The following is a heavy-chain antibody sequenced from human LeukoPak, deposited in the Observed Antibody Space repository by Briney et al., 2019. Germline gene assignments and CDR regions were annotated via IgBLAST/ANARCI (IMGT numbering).Heavy chain of an antibody. J-gene: IGHJ4*02. V-gene: IGHV3-74*01. CDR3: VRDLGGRSGH. CDR2: SNEDGSTT. CDR1: GFTFSSNW. Sequence: GGSLRLSCAASGFTFSSNWMHWVRRAPGKGLVWVSRSNEDGSTTNYTDSVKGRFTISRDNAKNTPYLQMNSLTAEDTAVYYCVRDLGGRSGHWGQGTLVTVSS. D-gene: IGHD1-26*01.